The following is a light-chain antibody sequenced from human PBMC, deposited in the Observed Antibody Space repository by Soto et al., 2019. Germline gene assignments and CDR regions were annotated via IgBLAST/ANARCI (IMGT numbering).Light chain of an antibody. Sequence: EIVLTQSPATLSLSPGERGTLSCKASQSVSSRLAWYQQKPGQAPRLLIYDATNRATGIPARFSGSGSGTDFPLTISSLETEDFATYYCQQRSKWPITFGQGTRLEIK. V-gene: IGKV3-11*01. CDR2: DAT. CDR3: QQRSKWPIT. CDR1: QSVSSR. J-gene: IGKJ5*01.